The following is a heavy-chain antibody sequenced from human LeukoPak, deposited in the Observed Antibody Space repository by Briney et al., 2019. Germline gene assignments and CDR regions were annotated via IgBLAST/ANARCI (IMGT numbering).Heavy chain of an antibody. CDR2: TRNKANSYTT. D-gene: IGHD3-22*01. V-gene: IGHV3-72*01. CDR1: GFTFSSYA. J-gene: IGHJ6*03. Sequence: GGSPRLSCAASGFTFSSYAMSWVRQAPGKGLEWVGRTRNKANSYTTEYAASVKRRFTISRDDSKNSLYLQMNSLKTEDTAVYYCGRIQYYYDSSGYYYASDYMDVWGKGTTVTVSS. CDR3: GRIQYYYDSSGYYYASDYMDV.